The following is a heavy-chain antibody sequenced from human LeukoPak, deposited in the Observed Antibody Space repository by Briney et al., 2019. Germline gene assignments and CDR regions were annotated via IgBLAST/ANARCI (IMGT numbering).Heavy chain of an antibody. J-gene: IGHJ5*02. V-gene: IGHV1-18*01. Sequence: ASVKVSCKASGYTYTTDGISWVRQAPGQGLEWMGWIDTYSGKTNYAQKFQGRVTMTSDTSTSTAYMELRSLRSDDPAVYYCAREGGIAEAASFDPGGRGPRVTVP. CDR3: AREGGIAEAASFDP. CDR1: GYTYTTDG. D-gene: IGHD6-13*01. CDR2: IDTYSGKT.